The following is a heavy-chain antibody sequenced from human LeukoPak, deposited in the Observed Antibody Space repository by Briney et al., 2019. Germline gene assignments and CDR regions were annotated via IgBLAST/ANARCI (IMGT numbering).Heavy chain of an antibody. V-gene: IGHV1-18*01. CDR3: GRSYSSSHPDWFDP. CDR1: GYTFTSYG. D-gene: IGHD6-6*01. Sequence: ASVKVSCKASGYTFTSYGISWVRQAPGQGLEWMGWISGYNGNPNYARKLQGRVTMTTDTSTSTAYMELRSLRADDTAVYYCGRSYSSSHPDWFDPWGQGTLVTVSS. J-gene: IGHJ5*02. CDR2: ISGYNGNP.